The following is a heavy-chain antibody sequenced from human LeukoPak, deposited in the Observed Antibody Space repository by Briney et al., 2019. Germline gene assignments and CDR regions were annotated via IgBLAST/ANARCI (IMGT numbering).Heavy chain of an antibody. D-gene: IGHD3-10*01. J-gene: IGHJ6*02. CDR3: ARPQYYYGSGPISGMDV. CDR1: GGSISSSSYY. CDR2: IYYSGST. Sequence: PSETLSLTCTVSGGSISSSSYYWGWIRQPPGKGLEWIGSIYYSGSTYYHPSLKSRVTISVDTSKTQFSLKLSSVTAADTAVYYCARPQYYYGSGPISGMDVWGQGTTVTVSS. V-gene: IGHV4-39*01.